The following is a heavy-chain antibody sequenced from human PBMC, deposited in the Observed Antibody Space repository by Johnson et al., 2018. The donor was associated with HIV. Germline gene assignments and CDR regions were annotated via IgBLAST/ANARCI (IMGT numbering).Heavy chain of an antibody. CDR1: GFTFGDYP. CDR2: IRRKTYGGTT. J-gene: IGHJ3*02. CDR3: SRYRSASGGTPAFDI. D-gene: IGHD6-6*01. V-gene: IGHV3-49*03. Sequence: VQLVESGGGFVQPGRSLRLSCTTSGFTFGDYPMSWFRQAPGKGLEWVGFIRRKTYGGTTEYAASVKGRFTISRDDSKSIAYLQMNSLESEDTAVYFCSRYRSASGGTPAFDIWGQGTMGTVSS.